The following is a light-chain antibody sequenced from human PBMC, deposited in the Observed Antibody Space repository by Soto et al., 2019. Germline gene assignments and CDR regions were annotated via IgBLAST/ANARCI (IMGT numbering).Light chain of an antibody. CDR1: RSVSNY. Sequence: EIVLTQSPATLSLSPGESATLSCRASRSVSNYLAWHQQKPGQAPRILMYDASTRATGISARFSGSGSGTEFTLTISSLQSEDFAVYYCQQYHNWPITFGQGTRLEIK. CDR2: DAS. V-gene: IGKV3-15*01. J-gene: IGKJ5*01. CDR3: QQYHNWPIT.